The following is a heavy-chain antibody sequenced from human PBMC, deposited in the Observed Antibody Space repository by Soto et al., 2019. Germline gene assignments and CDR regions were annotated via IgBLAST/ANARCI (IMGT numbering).Heavy chain of an antibody. V-gene: IGHV6-1*01. J-gene: IGHJ4*02. CDR3: ERGSHNSAWG. Sequence: SLTVSLTGVISWDSFSSNIAACSCIRQSPSRGLEWLGRTYYRSNWYYDYALSVKSRITINADTSKNQFSLQLNSVTPEDTAVYYCERGSHNSAWGWGQGTLVTVSS. D-gene: IGHD6-19*01. CDR1: WDSFSSNIAA. CDR2: TYYRSNWYY.